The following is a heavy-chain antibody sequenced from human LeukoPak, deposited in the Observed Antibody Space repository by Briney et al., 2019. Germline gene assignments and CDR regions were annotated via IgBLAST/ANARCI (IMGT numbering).Heavy chain of an antibody. J-gene: IGHJ4*02. V-gene: IGHV1-69*13. CDR1: GYTFTSYD. Sequence: SVKVSCKASGYTFTSYDINWVRQATGQGLEWMGGIIPIFGTANYAQKFQGRVTITADESTSTAYMELSSLRSEDTAVYYCASSPMGWLEFIPFDYWGQGTLVTVSS. CDR3: ASSPMGWLEFIPFDY. CDR2: IIPIFGTA. D-gene: IGHD6-19*01.